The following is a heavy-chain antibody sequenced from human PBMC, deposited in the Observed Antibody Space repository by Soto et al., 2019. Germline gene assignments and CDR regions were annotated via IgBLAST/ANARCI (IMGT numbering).Heavy chain of an antibody. J-gene: IGHJ6*02. V-gene: IGHV3-48*02. Sequence: EVQLVESGGGLVQPGGSLRLSCAASGFTFSSYSMNWVRQATGKGLEWVSYISSSSSTIYYADSVKGRFTISRDNAKNSLYLQMNSLRDEDTAVYYCARERAYSSSWYYYYGMDVWGQGTTVTVSS. D-gene: IGHD6-13*01. CDR1: GFTFSSYS. CDR2: ISSSSSTI. CDR3: ARERAYSSSWYYYYGMDV.